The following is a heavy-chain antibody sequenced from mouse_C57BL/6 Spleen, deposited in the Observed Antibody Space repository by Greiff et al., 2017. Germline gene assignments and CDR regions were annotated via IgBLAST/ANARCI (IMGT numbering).Heavy chain of an antibody. CDR3: AKQGDYPAMDY. CDR1: GFSLTSYD. V-gene: IGHV2-3*01. J-gene: IGHJ4*01. D-gene: IGHD2-4*01. Sequence: QVQLKESGPGLVAPSQCLSITCTVSGFSLTSYDVSWVRQPPGKGLEWLGEIWGDGSTNYHSAHVSRLSISKDNSKSQVILKLNSLHTDDTATYYGAKQGDYPAMDYWGQGTSVTVSS. CDR2: IWGDGST.